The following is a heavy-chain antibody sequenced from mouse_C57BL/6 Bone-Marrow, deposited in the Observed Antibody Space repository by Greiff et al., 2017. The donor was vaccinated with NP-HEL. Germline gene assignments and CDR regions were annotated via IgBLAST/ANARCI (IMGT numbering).Heavy chain of an antibody. CDR1: GYTFTEYT. V-gene: IGHV1-62-2*01. D-gene: IGHD1-1*01. CDR3: ARHEGSPSYYYGRAGFAY. J-gene: IGHJ3*01. CDR2: FYPGSGSI. Sequence: VKLQESGAELVKPGASVKLSCKASGYTFTEYTIHWVKQRSGQGLEWIGWFYPGSGSIKYNEKFKDKATLTADKSSSTVYMELSRLTSEDSAVYFCARHEGSPSYYYGRAGFAYWGQGTLVTVSA.